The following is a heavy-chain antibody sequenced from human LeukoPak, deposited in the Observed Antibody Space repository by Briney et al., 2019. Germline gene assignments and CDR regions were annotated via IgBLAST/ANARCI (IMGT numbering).Heavy chain of an antibody. V-gene: IGHV4-59*12. CDR3: ARDGGIAAAGRGHTFDI. D-gene: IGHD6-13*01. J-gene: IGHJ3*02. CDR2: IYYSGST. CDR1: GGSISSYY. Sequence: SETLSLTCTVSGGSISSYYWSWIWQPPGKGLEWIGYIYYSGSTNYNPSLKSRVTMSVDTSKNQFSLKPSSVTAADTAVYYCARDGGIAAAGRGHTFDIWGQGTMVTVSS.